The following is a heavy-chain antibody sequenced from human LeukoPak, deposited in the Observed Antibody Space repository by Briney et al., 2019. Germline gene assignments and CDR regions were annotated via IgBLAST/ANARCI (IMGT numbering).Heavy chain of an antibody. V-gene: IGHV4-30-2*01. Sequence: SETLSLTCTVSGGSISSGGYYWSWIRQPPGKGLEWIGYIYHSGSTYYNPSLKSRVTISVDRSKNQFSLKLSSVTAADTAVYYCARLYYDFWSGIRADAFDIWGQGTMVTVSS. CDR1: GGSISSGGYY. D-gene: IGHD3-3*01. CDR2: IYHSGST. J-gene: IGHJ3*02. CDR3: ARLYYDFWSGIRADAFDI.